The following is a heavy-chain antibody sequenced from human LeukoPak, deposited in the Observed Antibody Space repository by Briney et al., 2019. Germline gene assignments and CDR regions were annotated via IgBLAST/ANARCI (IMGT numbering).Heavy chain of an antibody. CDR1: GGSISSYY. V-gene: IGHV4-4*09. Sequence: SETLSLTCTVSGGSISSYYWSWIRQPPGKGLEWIGYIYTSGSTNYNPSLKSRVTISVDTSKNQFSLKLSSVTAADTAVYYCARWKLNYSAFDIWGQGTMATVSS. D-gene: IGHD1-7*01. J-gene: IGHJ3*02. CDR3: ARWKLNYSAFDI. CDR2: IYTSGST.